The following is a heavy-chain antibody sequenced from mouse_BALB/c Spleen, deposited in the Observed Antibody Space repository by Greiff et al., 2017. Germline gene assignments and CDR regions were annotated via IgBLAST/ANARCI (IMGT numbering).Heavy chain of an antibody. J-gene: IGHJ2*01. D-gene: IGHD2-2*01. Sequence: EVHLVESGGGLVQPGGSRKLSCAASGFTFSSFGMHWVRQAPEKGLEWVAYISSGSSTIYYADTVKGRFTISRDNPKNTLFLQMTSLRSEDTAMYYCARRGYEGYFDYWGQGTTLTVSS. CDR2: ISSGSSTI. V-gene: IGHV5-17*02. CDR3: ARRGYEGYFDY. CDR1: GFTFSSFG.